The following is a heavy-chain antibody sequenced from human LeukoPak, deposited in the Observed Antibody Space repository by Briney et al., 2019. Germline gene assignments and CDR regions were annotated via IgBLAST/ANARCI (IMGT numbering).Heavy chain of an antibody. D-gene: IGHD6-19*01. V-gene: IGHV1-46*01. CDR3: GRGSSGWYSVAY. Sequence: ASVTVSCKASGYTFTSYYMHWVRQAPGQRLEWMGIINPSGGSTSYAQKFQGRVTMTRDTSTSTVYMELSSLRSEDTAVYYWGRGSSGWYSVAYWGQGTMVTVSS. CDR1: GYTFTSYY. J-gene: IGHJ4*02. CDR2: INPSGGST.